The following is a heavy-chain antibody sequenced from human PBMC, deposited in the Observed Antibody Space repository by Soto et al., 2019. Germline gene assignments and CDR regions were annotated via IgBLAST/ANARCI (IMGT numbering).Heavy chain of an antibody. CDR3: AKEGTSGLYYFDY. D-gene: IGHD6-19*01. CDR2: INPNSGGT. J-gene: IGHJ4*02. CDR1: GYTFTGYY. V-gene: IGHV1-2*04. Sequence: GASVKVSCKASGYTFTGYYMHWVRQAPGQGLEWMGWINPNSGGTNFAQRFQGWVTMTRDTSISTAYMELSRLRAGDSAKYYCAKEGTSGLYYFDYWGPGTLVTVSS.